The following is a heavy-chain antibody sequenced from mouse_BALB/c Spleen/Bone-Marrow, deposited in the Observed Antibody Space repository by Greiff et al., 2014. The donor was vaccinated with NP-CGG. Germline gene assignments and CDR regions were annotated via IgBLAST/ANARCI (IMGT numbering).Heavy chain of an antibody. V-gene: IGHV1-67*01. CDR2: ITTYSANA. Sequence: QVQLQQSGPELARPGESVKISCKGSGYTFTDYAMHWVKQSHAKFLVWIGVITTYSANAKYNQKFKGKATMTVDKSSSTAYLELARLTYEDSDIYYWARGGTGPVPNRGQGTLVTVSA. D-gene: IGHD3-3*01. J-gene: IGHJ3*01. CDR3: ARGGTGPVPN. CDR1: GYTFTDYA.